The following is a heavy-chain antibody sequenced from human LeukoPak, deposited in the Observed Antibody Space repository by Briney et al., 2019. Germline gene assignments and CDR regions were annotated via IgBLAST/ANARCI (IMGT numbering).Heavy chain of an antibody. V-gene: IGHV1-2*02. CDR3: ARRYSSSWYYFDY. Sequence: ASVKVSCKASGYTFTGYYMHWVRQAPGQGLEWMGWINPNSGGTNYAQKFQGRVTMTRDTSISTAYMELSSLRSEDTAVYYCARRYSSSWYYFDYWGQGTLVTVSS. J-gene: IGHJ4*02. CDR2: INPNSGGT. D-gene: IGHD6-13*01. CDR1: GYTFTGYY.